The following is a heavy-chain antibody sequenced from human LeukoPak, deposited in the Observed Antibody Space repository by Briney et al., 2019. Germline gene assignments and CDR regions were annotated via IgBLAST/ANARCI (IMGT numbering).Heavy chain of an antibody. Sequence: GGSLRLSCSASGFTFSDHHMDWVRQAPGKGLEWIGRSKNKDYAYSTVYAASVKGRFTFSRDDPKNSLYLQMNSLTTEDTAVYYCTRIFYYGTRGYYPDFWGQGTLVTVSS. CDR3: TRIFYYGTRGYYPDF. CDR1: GFTFSDHH. CDR2: SKNKDYAYST. J-gene: IGHJ4*02. V-gene: IGHV3-72*01. D-gene: IGHD3-22*01.